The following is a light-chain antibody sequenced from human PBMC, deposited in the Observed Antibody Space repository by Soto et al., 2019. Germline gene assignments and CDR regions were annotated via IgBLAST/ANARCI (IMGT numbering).Light chain of an antibody. CDR3: QHYDSSPPYT. J-gene: IGKJ2*01. Sequence: EIVLTQSPVTLSLSPGERATLSCRASRSFASSYLGWYQQKPGQAPRLLIYAAYTRATVIPDRFSGSGSATDFTLTISRLEPEDSAVYYCQHYDSSPPYTFGQGTKLEIK. V-gene: IGKV3-20*01. CDR2: AAY. CDR1: RSFASSY.